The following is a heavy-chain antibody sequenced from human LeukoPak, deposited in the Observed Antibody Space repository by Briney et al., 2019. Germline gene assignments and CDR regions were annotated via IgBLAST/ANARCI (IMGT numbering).Heavy chain of an antibody. Sequence: GGTLRLSCAASGFTFSSYGMSWVRQAPGKVLEWVAVISYDGSNKYYADSVKGRFTISRDNSKNTLYLQMNSLRAEDTAVYYCARNFRDGYNNSFDYWGQGTLVTVSS. CDR2: ISYDGSNK. CDR3: ARNFRDGYNNSFDY. V-gene: IGHV3-30*03. D-gene: IGHD5-24*01. J-gene: IGHJ4*02. CDR1: GFTFSSYG.